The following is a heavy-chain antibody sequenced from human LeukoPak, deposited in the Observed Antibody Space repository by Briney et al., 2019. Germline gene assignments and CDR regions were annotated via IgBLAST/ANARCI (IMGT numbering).Heavy chain of an antibody. V-gene: IGHV4-59*01. D-gene: IGHD3-9*01. CDR1: GGSISSYY. CDR2: IYYSGST. Sequence: SETLSLTCTVSGGSISSYYWSWIRQPPGKGLEWIGYIYYSGSTNYNPSLKSRVTISEDTSKNQFSLKLSSVTAADTAVYYCARVGVNYDILTGYYPYYFDYWGQGTLVTVSS. CDR3: ARVGVNYDILTGYYPYYFDY. J-gene: IGHJ4*02.